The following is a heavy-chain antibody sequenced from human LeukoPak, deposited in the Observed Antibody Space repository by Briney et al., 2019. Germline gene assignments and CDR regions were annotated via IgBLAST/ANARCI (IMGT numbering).Heavy chain of an antibody. D-gene: IGHD6-13*01. CDR1: GGSISSYY. J-gene: IGHJ4*02. CDR3: ARLSSSWPPYFDY. Sequence: SETLSLTCTVSGGSISSYYWSWIRQPPGKGLEWIGYIYYSGSTNYNPSLKSRVTISVDTSKNQFSLKLSSVTAADTAVYYCARLSSSWPPYFDYWGQGTLVTVSS. V-gene: IGHV4-59*08. CDR2: IYYSGST.